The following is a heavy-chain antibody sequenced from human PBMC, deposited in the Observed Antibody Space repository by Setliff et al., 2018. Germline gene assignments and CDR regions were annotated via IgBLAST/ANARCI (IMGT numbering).Heavy chain of an antibody. CDR1: GYTFTYYG. V-gene: IGHV1-18*01. CDR2: ISAHSGDT. CDR3: ARAGLAATGRKGVFDH. Sequence: ASVKVSCKASGYTFTYYGISWVRQAPGQGLEWLGWISAHSGDTDYAQKFQGRVTMTTDTSTSTAYMELRSLRSDDTAVYYCARAGLAATGRKGVFDHWGQGTLVTVPQ. D-gene: IGHD6-13*01. J-gene: IGHJ4*02.